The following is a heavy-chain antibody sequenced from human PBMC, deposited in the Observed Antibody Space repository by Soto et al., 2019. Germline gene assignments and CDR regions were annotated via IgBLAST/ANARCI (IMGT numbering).Heavy chain of an antibody. V-gene: IGHV1-58*01. CDR1: RFTCTSSA. CDR2: IVVGSGNT. J-gene: IGHJ6*02. CDR3: AAEEGMDV. Sequence: SVKASCKASRFTCTSSAVHWVRQARGQRLEWIGLIVVGSGNTNYAQKFQERVTITRDMSTSTAYMELSSLRSKDKAVYYCAAEEGMDVWGQGTTVTVSS.